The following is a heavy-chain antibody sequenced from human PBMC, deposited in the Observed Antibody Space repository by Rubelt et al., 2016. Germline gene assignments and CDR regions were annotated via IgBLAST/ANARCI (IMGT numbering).Heavy chain of an antibody. CDR1: GCSISSYY. CDR2: VYYSGSS. CDR3: ARGGVNWNYDC. J-gene: IGHJ1*01. D-gene: IGHD1-7*01. V-gene: IGHV4-59*01. Sequence: QVQLQVSGPGLVKPSETLSLTCSVSGCSISSYYWSWIRQLAGKGLEWSGYVYYSGSSNYKPALKSRVTISVDTSKNQFSLKLGSVTVADTAVYYCARGGVNWNYDCWGQGTLVTVAS.